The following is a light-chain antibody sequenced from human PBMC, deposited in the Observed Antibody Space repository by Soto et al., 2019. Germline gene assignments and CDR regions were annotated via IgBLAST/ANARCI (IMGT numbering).Light chain of an antibody. J-gene: IGKJ1*01. CDR2: AAS. CDR3: LQHNSYPLT. CDR1: QTISTW. V-gene: IGKV1-9*01. Sequence: DIQLTQSPSFLSASVGDRVTITCRASQTISTWMAWYQQKPGKAPKRLIYAASTLQSGVPSRFSGSGSGTEFTLTISSLQPEDFATYFCLQHNSYPLTFGQGTKVDI.